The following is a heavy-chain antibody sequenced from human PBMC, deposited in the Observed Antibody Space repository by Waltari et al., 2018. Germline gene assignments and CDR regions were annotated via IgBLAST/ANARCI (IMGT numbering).Heavy chain of an antibody. V-gene: IGHV3-23*01. CDR3: ASEVWGNFDY. Sequence: EVQLLEFGGGLVQPWGSLRLPCAASVFPLRRSALSWRRQAPGQGLEWVSAISGSGGSTYYADSVKGRFTISRDNSKNTLYLQMNSLRAEDTAVYYCASEVWGNFDYWGQGTLVTVSS. CDR1: VFPLRRSA. D-gene: IGHD3-16*01. J-gene: IGHJ4*02. CDR2: ISGSGGST.